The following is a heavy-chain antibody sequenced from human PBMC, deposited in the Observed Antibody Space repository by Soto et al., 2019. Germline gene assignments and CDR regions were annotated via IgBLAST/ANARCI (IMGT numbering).Heavy chain of an antibody. CDR3: AKDPGAFLDAFDI. Sequence: VHLLESGGGLIQPGGSLRLSCAASGFTFRSNAMSWVRQAPGKGLEWVSSISGSGGSTFYADSVKGRVTISRDNSKNTLYQQMTGLRAEDTAVYYCAKDPGAFLDAFDIWGQGKMVTVSS. D-gene: IGHD3-10*01. CDR1: GFTFRSNA. CDR2: ISGSGGST. J-gene: IGHJ3*02. V-gene: IGHV3-23*01.